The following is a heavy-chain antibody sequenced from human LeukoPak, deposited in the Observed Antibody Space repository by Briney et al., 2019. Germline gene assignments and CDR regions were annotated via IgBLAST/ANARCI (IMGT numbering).Heavy chain of an antibody. D-gene: IGHD6-13*01. Sequence: ASVTVSCKASGYTFTGYYMDWVRQALGQGLEWMGWINPNSGGTNYAQKFQGRVTMTRDTSISTAYMELSRLRSDDTAVYYCASGAAAGIYYFDYWGQGTLVTVSS. CDR1: GYTFTGYY. V-gene: IGHV1-2*02. CDR3: ASGAAAGIYYFDY. CDR2: INPNSGGT. J-gene: IGHJ4*02.